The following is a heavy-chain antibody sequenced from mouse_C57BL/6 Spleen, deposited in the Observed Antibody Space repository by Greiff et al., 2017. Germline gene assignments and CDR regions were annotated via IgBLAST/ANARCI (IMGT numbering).Heavy chain of an antibody. CDR2: IDPENGDT. D-gene: IGHD2-2*01. CDR3: TTWLRRDYYAMDY. Sequence: EVQLQQSGAELVRPGASVKLSCTASGFNIKDDYMHWVKQRPEQGLEWIGWIDPENGDTEYASKFQGKATITADTSSNTAYLQLSSLTSEDTAVYYCTTWLRRDYYAMDYWGQGTSVTVSS. V-gene: IGHV14-4*01. CDR1: GFNIKDDY. J-gene: IGHJ4*01.